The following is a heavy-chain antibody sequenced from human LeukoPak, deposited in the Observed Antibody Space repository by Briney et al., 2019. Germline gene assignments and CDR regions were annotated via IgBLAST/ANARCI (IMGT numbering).Heavy chain of an antibody. D-gene: IGHD1-26*01. J-gene: IGHJ4*02. Sequence: SVKVSCKASGYTFVNYDINWVRQAPGQGLEWMGGIIPIFGTANYAQKFQGRVTITADESTSTAYMELSSLRSEDTAVYYCARDYSGSYYRLAYWGQGTLVTVSS. CDR2: IIPIFGTA. CDR1: GYTFVNYD. CDR3: ARDYSGSYYRLAY. V-gene: IGHV1-69*13.